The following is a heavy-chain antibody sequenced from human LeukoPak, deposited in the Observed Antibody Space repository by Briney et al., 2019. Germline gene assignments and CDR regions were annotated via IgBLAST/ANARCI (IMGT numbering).Heavy chain of an antibody. CDR3: TSRDFWSGYPIFDY. D-gene: IGHD3-3*01. CDR2: IKSKTDGGTT. CDR1: GFTFSNAW. J-gene: IGHJ4*02. V-gene: IGHV3-15*01. Sequence: GGSLRLSRAASGFTFSNAWMSWVRQAPGKGLEWVGHIKSKTDGGTTDYAAPVKGRFTISRDDSKNTLYLQMNSLKTEDTAVYYCTSRDFWSGYPIFDYWGQGTLVTVSS.